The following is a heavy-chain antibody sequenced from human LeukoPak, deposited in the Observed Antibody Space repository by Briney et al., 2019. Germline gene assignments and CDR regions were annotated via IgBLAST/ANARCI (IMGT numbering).Heavy chain of an antibody. CDR1: GFTFSSYG. CDR3: ASYCSSTSCHNWFDP. V-gene: IGHV3-30*03. J-gene: IGHJ5*02. D-gene: IGHD2-2*01. Sequence: PGGSLRLSCAASGFTFSSYGMHWVRQAPGKGLEWVAVISYDGSNKYYADSVKGRFTISRDNSKNTLYLQMNSLRAEDTAVYYCASYCSSTSCHNWFDPWGQGTLVTVSS. CDR2: ISYDGSNK.